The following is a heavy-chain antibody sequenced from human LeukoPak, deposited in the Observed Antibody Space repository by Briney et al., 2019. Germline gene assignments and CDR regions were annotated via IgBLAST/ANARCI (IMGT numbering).Heavy chain of an antibody. J-gene: IGHJ6*03. V-gene: IGHV4-38-2*01. CDR2: IYHSGST. D-gene: IGHD6-13*01. CDR1: GGSFSGYY. Sequence: SETLSLTCAVYGGSFSGYYWGWIRQPPGKGLEWIGSIYHSGSTYYNPSLKSRVTISVDTSKNQFSPKLSSVTAADTAVYYCAKTNRSSWPTYYYYMDVWGKGTTVTVSS. CDR3: AKTNRSSWPTYYYYMDV.